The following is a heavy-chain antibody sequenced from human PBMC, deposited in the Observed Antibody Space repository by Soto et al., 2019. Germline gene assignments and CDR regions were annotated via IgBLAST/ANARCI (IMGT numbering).Heavy chain of an antibody. CDR1: VFTFTRYS. Sequence: GWSLSLSCASSVFTFTRYSMKWVRQAPGKGLEWVSSISSTTNYIYYGDSMKGRFTISRDNAKNSLYLEMSSLRAEDTAVYYCARESEDLTSNFDYWGQGTLVTVSS. J-gene: IGHJ4*02. V-gene: IGHV3-21*06. CDR3: ARESEDLTSNFDY. CDR2: ISSTTNYI.